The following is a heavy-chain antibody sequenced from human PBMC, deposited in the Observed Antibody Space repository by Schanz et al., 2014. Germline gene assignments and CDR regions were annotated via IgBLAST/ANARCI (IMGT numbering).Heavy chain of an antibody. CDR3: ARGGATRFDY. Sequence: EVQLVESGGGLVKPGGSLRLSCEASRFTFSSYSFNWVRQAPGKGLEWVSYISSSSSTIYYADSVKGRFTISRDNAKNSLYLQMNSLRDEDTAVYYCARGGATRFDYWGQGTLVTVSS. V-gene: IGHV3-48*02. CDR1: RFTFSSYS. D-gene: IGHD1-26*01. J-gene: IGHJ4*02. CDR2: ISSSSSTI.